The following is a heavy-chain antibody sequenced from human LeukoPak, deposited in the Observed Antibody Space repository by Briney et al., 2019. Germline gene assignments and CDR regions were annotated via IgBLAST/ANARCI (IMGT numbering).Heavy chain of an antibody. D-gene: IGHD3-16*01. CDR3: ARDYEEVGFDY. CDR1: GFTFANYN. CDR2: ISSSSTYI. J-gene: IGHJ4*02. Sequence: GGSLRLSCAASGFTFANYNMNWVRQAPGKGLEWVSSISSSSTYIYYADSVKGRFTISRDNTMNSLYLQLNSLRVEDTAVYYCARDYEEVGFDYWGQGTLVTVSS. V-gene: IGHV3-21*01.